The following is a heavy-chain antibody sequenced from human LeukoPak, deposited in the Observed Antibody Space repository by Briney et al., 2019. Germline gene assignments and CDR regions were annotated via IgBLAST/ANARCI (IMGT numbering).Heavy chain of an antibody. V-gene: IGHV4-31*03. Sequence: SETLSLTCTVSGGFISSGGYYWSWIRQHPGKGLEWIGFIYYSGSTYYNPSLKSRVTISVDTSKNQFSLKLSSVTAADTAVYYCARGLGVGTYYSIWGQGTMVTVSS. CDR1: GGFISSGGYY. CDR3: ARGLGVGTYYSI. D-gene: IGHD3-10*01. CDR2: IYYSGST. J-gene: IGHJ3*02.